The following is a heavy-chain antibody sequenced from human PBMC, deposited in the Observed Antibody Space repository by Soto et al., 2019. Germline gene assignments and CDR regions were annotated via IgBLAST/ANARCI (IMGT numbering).Heavy chain of an antibody. V-gene: IGHV2-5*02. CDR1: GFSLSTSGVG. Sequence: QITLKESGPTLMKPTQTLTLTCTFSGFSLSTSGVGVGWIRQPPGKALEWLALIYWDDDKRYSPSLKSRLTITKDTSKNQVVLTMTNMDPVDTATYYCAHTRITIFGVVMRYYYGMDVWGQGTTVTVSS. CDR3: AHTRITIFGVVMRYYYGMDV. J-gene: IGHJ6*02. CDR2: IYWDDDK. D-gene: IGHD3-3*01.